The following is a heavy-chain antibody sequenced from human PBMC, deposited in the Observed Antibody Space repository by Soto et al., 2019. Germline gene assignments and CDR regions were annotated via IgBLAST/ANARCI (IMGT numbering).Heavy chain of an antibody. Sequence: EVQLVESGGGLVQPGGSLGLSSAASGFTLSTYTMNWVRQAPGKGLEWLSDISSSSIIYYAKSVKGRFTISRDNAKNSLYLQMNSLRDEDTAVYYCARSGIAAAGTRNYYYGMDVWGQGTTVTVSS. D-gene: IGHD6-13*01. CDR3: ARSGIAAAGTRNYYYGMDV. CDR2: ISSSSII. J-gene: IGHJ6*02. CDR1: GFTLSTYT. V-gene: IGHV3-48*02.